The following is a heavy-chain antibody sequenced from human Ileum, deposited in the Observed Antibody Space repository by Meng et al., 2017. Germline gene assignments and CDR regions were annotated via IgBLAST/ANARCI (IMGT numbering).Heavy chain of an antibody. Sequence: QLQQSGPGSVKHSQTPSINCAISGDSFSRNSAALNWIRQSPSRGLEWLGRKYYRSKWYNDYAVSVKSRININPDTSKNEFSLHLNYVTPEDTGVYYCARGSYASGWGYWGQGTLVTVSS. D-gene: IGHD6-19*01. CDR1: GDSFSRNSAA. V-gene: IGHV6-1*01. J-gene: IGHJ4*02. CDR3: ARGSYASGWGY. CDR2: KYYRSKWYN.